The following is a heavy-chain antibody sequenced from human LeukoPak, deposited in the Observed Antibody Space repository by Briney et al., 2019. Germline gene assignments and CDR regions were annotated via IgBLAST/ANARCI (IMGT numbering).Heavy chain of an antibody. D-gene: IGHD6-13*01. J-gene: IGHJ6*02. Sequence: SETLSLTCAVSGGSISSTDWWSWVRQPPGKGLEWIGEIYHSGSINYNPSLKSRVTIPVDKSKNQFSLKLSSVTAADTAVYYCARDLRYSSSWYYYGMDAWGQGTTVTVSS. CDR1: GGSISSTDW. CDR3: ARDLRYSSSWYYYGMDA. V-gene: IGHV4-4*02. CDR2: IYHSGSI.